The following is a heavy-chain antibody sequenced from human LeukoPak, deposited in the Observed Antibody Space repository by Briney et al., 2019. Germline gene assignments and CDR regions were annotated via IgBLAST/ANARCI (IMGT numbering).Heavy chain of an antibody. CDR1: GGSISSGDYY. V-gene: IGHV4-30-4*01. Sequence: KTSQTLSLTCTVSGGSISSGDYYWSWIRQPPGKGLEWIGYIYYSGSTYYNPSLKSRVTISVDTSKNQFSLKLSSVTAADTAVYYCARAQIVVVVAATLPINNWFDLWGQGTLVTVSS. D-gene: IGHD2-15*01. CDR3: ARAQIVVVVAATLPINNWFDL. J-gene: IGHJ5*02. CDR2: IYYSGST.